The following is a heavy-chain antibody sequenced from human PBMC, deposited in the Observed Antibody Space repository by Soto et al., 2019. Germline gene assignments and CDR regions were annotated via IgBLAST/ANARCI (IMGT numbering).Heavy chain of an antibody. CDR1: GGSISSSSYC. V-gene: IGHV4-61*05. D-gene: IGHD6-13*01. CDR3: ARRYSSSLDF. Sequence: SETLSLTCTFSGGSISSSSYCLSWIRQPPGKGLEWIGDIFYSGSTNYNPSLKSRVTISVDTSKNQFSLKLSSVTAADTAVYYCARRYSSSLDFWGQGTLVTVSS. J-gene: IGHJ4*02. CDR2: IFYSGST.